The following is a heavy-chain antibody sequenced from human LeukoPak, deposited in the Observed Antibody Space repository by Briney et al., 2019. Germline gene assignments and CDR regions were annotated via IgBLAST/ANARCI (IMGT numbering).Heavy chain of an antibody. Sequence: SQTLSLTCTVSGDSISSGSYYWSWIRQPAGKGLEWIGRIYTSGSTNYNPSLKSRVTISVDTSKNQFSLKLSSVTAADTAVYYCARSNYGSGTYYYYMDVWGKGTTVTISS. V-gene: IGHV4-61*02. J-gene: IGHJ6*03. CDR2: IYTSGST. CDR1: GDSISSGSYY. D-gene: IGHD3-10*01. CDR3: ARSNYGSGTYYYYMDV.